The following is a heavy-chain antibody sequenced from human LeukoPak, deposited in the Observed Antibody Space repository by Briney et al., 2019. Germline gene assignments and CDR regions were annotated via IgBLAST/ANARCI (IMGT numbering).Heavy chain of an antibody. J-gene: IGHJ4*02. Sequence: PGGSLRLSCAASGFTFSSYGMHWVRQAPGKGLEWVAVISYDGSNKYYAVSVKGRFTISRDNSKNTLYLQMNSLRAEDTAVYYCAKSGITMVRGVNSFFDYWGQGTLVTVSS. D-gene: IGHD3-10*01. CDR3: AKSGITMVRGVNSFFDY. V-gene: IGHV3-30*18. CDR1: GFTFSSYG. CDR2: ISYDGSNK.